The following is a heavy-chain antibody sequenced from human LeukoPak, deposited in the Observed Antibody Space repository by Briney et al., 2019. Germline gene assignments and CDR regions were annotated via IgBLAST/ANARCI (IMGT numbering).Heavy chain of an antibody. V-gene: IGHV1-46*01. J-gene: IGHJ6*02. D-gene: IGHD4-17*01. CDR2: TNPSGGST. CDR1: GYTFTSYY. CDR3: ARVTVTTDYYYGMDI. Sequence: ASVKVSCKASGYTFTSYYMHWVRQTPGQGLEWMGITNPSGGSTSYAQKFQGRVTMTRDTSTSTVYMELSCLRTEDTAVYYCARVTVTTDYYYGMDIWGQGTTVTVSS.